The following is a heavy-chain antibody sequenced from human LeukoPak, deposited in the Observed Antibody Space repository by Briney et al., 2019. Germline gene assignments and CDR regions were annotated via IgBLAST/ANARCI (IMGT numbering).Heavy chain of an antibody. CDR2: ISYDGSNQ. CDR3: AKDNRLRIRVAGTPSGY. D-gene: IGHD6-19*01. CDR1: GFTFSSYG. V-gene: IGHV3-30*18. Sequence: PGGSLRLSCAASGFTFSSYGMHWVRQAPGKGLEWVAVISYDGSNQYYADSVKGRFTISRDNSKNTLYLQMNSLRAEDTAVYYCAKDNRLRIRVAGTPSGYWGQGILVTVSS. J-gene: IGHJ4*02.